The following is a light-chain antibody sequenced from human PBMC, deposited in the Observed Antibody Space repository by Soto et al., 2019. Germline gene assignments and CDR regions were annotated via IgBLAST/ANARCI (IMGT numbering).Light chain of an antibody. CDR2: TND. Sequence: QAVVTQPPSASGAPGQRVTISCSGSDSNIGTKYVSSYQQLPGREPKLLIYTNDQRPSGVRDRLSGSKSCTSASLAISGLRSDDEDDDFCCAWDDSLSGRVFGGGTKLTVL. CDR3: CAWDDSLSGRV. CDR1: DSNIGTKY. J-gene: IGLJ3*02. V-gene: IGLV1-47*01.